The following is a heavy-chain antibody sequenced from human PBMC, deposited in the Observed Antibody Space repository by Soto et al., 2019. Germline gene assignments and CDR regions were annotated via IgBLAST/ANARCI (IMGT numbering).Heavy chain of an antibody. J-gene: IGHJ4*02. CDR1: GLLFSGYG. CDR2: IRFDGTNI. CDR3: ARDEIGGTVYYGYCDY. Sequence: VHLVESGGGVVQPGGSLRLSCAVPGLLFSGYGMHWVRQAPGKGLEWVAIIRFDGTNIEYADSVRGRFTISRDNSKNMLYLQMNSHRVDDAAVYYGARDEIGGTVYYGYCDYWGQGSLVTVSS. V-gene: IGHV3-33*01. D-gene: IGHD1-26*01.